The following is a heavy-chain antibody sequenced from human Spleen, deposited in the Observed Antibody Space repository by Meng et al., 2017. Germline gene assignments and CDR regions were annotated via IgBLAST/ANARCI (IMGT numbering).Heavy chain of an antibody. J-gene: IGHJ4*02. CDR3: AHETGPTNPVTTYTGYFDY. D-gene: IGHD4-17*01. CDR1: GFSLSTSGVG. V-gene: IGHV2-5*01. CDR2: IHWNDDK. Sequence: SGPTLVKPTQTLTLTCTFSGFSLSTSGVGVGWICQPPGKALEWLALIHWNDDKTYSPSLKSRLTITKDTSKNQVVLTMTNMDPVDTATYYCAHETGPTNPVTTYTGYFDYWGQGTLVTVSS.